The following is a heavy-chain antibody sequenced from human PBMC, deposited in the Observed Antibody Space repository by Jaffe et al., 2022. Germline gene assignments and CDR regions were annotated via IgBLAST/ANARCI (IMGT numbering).Heavy chain of an antibody. V-gene: IGHV3-7*01. CDR1: GFTFSHYW. CDR2: IKEDGSEK. CDR3: ARQDWGLFNY. D-gene: IGHD7-27*01. J-gene: IGHJ4*02. Sequence: EVQMVESGGGLVQSGGSLRLSCAASGFTFSHYWMSWVRQGPGKGLEWVANIKEDGSEKYYADSVKGRFTISRDNAKSSVYLQMNSLRVEDTAVYYCARQDWGLFNYWDQGTLVTVSS.